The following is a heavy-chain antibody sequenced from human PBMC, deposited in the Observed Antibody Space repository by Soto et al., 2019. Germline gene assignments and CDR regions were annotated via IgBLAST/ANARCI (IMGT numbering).Heavy chain of an antibody. D-gene: IGHD2-8*01. Sequence: GSSLRLSCSASGFTLTSFAIHCVRQAPGKGLEWVAVISENGVNKYSAESVRGRFVISRDNSKNTVELEMNSLRPEDTAIYSCARRLTKTVSALGYWGQGTLVTVSS. CDR1: GFTLTSFA. V-gene: IGHV3-30*09. CDR2: ISENGVNK. CDR3: ARRLTKTVSALGY. J-gene: IGHJ4*02.